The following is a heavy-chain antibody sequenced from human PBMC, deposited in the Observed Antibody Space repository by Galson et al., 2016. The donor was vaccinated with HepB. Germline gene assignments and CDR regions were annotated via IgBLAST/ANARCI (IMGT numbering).Heavy chain of an antibody. CDR2: ISGDGGST. Sequence: SLRLSCAASGFTFGRYAMSWVRQAPGKGLEWVSAISGDGGSTYYAGSGQGRFTSSRDRSTNTMYLQMNSLRTDDTAVYYCARFTQEWLDRVYYFDYWGQGTTVTVSS. V-gene: IGHV3-23*01. D-gene: IGHD6-19*01. CDR1: GFTFGRYA. CDR3: ARFTQEWLDRVYYFDY. J-gene: IGHJ4*02.